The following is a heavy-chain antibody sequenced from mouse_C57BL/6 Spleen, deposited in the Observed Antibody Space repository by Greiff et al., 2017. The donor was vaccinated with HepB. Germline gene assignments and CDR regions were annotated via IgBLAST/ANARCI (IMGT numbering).Heavy chain of an antibody. CDR3: ARRDYSNSWFAY. CDR2: INPYNGGT. V-gene: IGHV1-19*01. D-gene: IGHD2-5*01. Sequence: VQLQQSGPVLVKPGASVKMSCKASGYTFTDYYMNWVKQSHGKSLEWIGVINPYNGGTSYNQKFKGKATLTVDKSSSTAYMELNSLTSEDSAVYYCARRDYSNSWFAYWGQGTLVTVSA. J-gene: IGHJ3*01. CDR1: GYTFTDYY.